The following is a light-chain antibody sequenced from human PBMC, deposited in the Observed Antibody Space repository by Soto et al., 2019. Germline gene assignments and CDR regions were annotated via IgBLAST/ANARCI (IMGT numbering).Light chain of an antibody. CDR1: QAVTAN. CDR3: QQYNNWPT. CDR2: GAS. Sequence: EIVRTHSPATRSVSLGERATLSCRALQAVTANLAWYQQKRGQAPGLLVYGASTRATGNPARFSGSGSGTEFTLTIRSLQSEDFAVYYCQQYNNWPTFGQGNKVQIK. V-gene: IGKV3-15*01. J-gene: IGKJ1*01.